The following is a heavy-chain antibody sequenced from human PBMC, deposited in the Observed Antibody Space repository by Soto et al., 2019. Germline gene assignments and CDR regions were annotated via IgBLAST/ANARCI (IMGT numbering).Heavy chain of an antibody. CDR3: AGYGDYPYDAFDI. CDR2: IYYSGST. CDR1: GGSISSGGYY. D-gene: IGHD4-17*01. J-gene: IGHJ3*02. V-gene: IGHV4-31*03. Sequence: QVQLQESGPGLVKPSQTLSLTCTVSGGSISSGGYYWSWIRQHPGKGLEWIGYIYYSGSTYYNPSLRGRVTISVDTSKNQFSLKLSSVTAADTAVYYCAGYGDYPYDAFDIWGQGTMVTVSS.